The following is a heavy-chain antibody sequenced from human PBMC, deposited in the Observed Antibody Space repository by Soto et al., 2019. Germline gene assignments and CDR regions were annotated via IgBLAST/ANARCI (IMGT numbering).Heavy chain of an antibody. CDR1: GGSLSSGGYY. V-gene: IGHV4-31*02. J-gene: IGHJ5*02. CDR3: ARGYSSSWYVGWLDP. CDR2: IYYSGST. D-gene: IGHD6-13*01. Sequence: SETLSLTCAVSGGSLSSGGYYWSWIRQHPGKGLEWIGYIYYSGSTYYNQSIKNQDTISVDQPKNQFSLKLSSVTTADTALYYCARGYSSSWYVGWLDPGGQGTRVTVSS.